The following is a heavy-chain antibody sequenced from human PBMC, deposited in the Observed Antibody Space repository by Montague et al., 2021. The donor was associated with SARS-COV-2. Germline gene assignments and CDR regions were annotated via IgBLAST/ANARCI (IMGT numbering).Heavy chain of an antibody. CDR2: ITVDGGKT. CDR3: AKDAPTRTWCWYLDL. Sequence: SLRLSCAASGITFSSYAMTWVRQAPGKGLEWVSAITVDGGKTWYADSVKGRFTISRDNSKNTLFLEMNSLRPEDTAVYYCAKDAPTRTWCWYLDLWGRGTLVSVSS. CDR1: GITFSSYA. V-gene: IGHV3-23*01. J-gene: IGHJ2*01. D-gene: IGHD2-15*01.